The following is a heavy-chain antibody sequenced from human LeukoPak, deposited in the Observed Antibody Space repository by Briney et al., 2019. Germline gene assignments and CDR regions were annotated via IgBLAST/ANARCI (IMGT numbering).Heavy chain of an antibody. CDR1: GFTFSSYG. CDR2: ISYDGSNK. V-gene: IGHV3-30*03. J-gene: IGHJ6*02. D-gene: IGHD3-10*01. CDR3: AREGFRPLVYGMDV. Sequence: GGSLRLSCAASGFTFSSYGMHWVRQAPGKGLEWVAVISYDGSNKYYADSVKGRFTISRDNSKNTLYLQMNSLRVEDTAVYYCAREGFRPLVYGMDVWGQGTTVTVSS.